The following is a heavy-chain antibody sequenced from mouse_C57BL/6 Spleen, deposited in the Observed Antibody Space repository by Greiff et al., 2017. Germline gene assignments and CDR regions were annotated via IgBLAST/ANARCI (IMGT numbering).Heavy chain of an antibody. J-gene: IGHJ4*01. CDR2: ISSGSSTI. CDR1: GFTFSDYG. V-gene: IGHV5-17*01. Sequence: EVQLQQSGGGLVKPGGSLKLSCAASGFTFSDYGMHWVRQAPEKGLEWVAYISSGSSTIYYADTVKGRFTISRDNAKNTLFLQMTSLRSEDTAMYYCARRTGYAMDYWGQGTSVTVSS. CDR3: ARRTGYAMDY.